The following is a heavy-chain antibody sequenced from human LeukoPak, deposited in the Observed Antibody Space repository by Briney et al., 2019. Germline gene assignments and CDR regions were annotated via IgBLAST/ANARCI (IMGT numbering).Heavy chain of an antibody. Sequence: TGGSLRLSCAASGFTFDDYTMHWVRQAPGKGLEWVSLISWDGGSTYYADSVKGRFTISRDNSKNSLYLQMNSLRAEDTALYYCAKDARPAATYPYYFDYWGQGTLVTVSS. CDR2: ISWDGGST. V-gene: IGHV3-43*01. D-gene: IGHD2-2*01. CDR3: AKDARPAATYPYYFDY. CDR1: GFTFDDYT. J-gene: IGHJ4*02.